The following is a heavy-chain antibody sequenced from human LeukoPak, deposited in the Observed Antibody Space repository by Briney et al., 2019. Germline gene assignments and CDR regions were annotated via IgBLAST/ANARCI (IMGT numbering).Heavy chain of an antibody. CDR2: IYYTGST. Sequence: PSETLSLTCTVSGGSISSYYWSWIRQPPGKGLEWIGYIYYTGSTSYNPSLKSRVTISVDTSKNQFSLKLSSVTAADTALYYCARGTMMVGPWGQETLVTVSS. CDR1: GGSISSYY. V-gene: IGHV4-59*01. J-gene: IGHJ5*02. CDR3: ARGTMMVGP. D-gene: IGHD3-22*01.